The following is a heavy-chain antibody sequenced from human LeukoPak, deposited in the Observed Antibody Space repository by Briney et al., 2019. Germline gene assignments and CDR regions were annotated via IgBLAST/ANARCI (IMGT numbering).Heavy chain of an antibody. D-gene: IGHD4-17*01. Sequence: GESLRLSCAASGFTFSSYAMSCVRQAPGKGLEWVSAISGGGGSTYYADSVKGRFTISRDNSKNTQYLQMNSLRAEDTAVNYCAKGRLGYGEMDYFDYWGQGTLVTVSS. CDR2: ISGGGGST. CDR3: AKGRLGYGEMDYFDY. V-gene: IGHV3-23*01. J-gene: IGHJ4*02. CDR1: GFTFSSYA.